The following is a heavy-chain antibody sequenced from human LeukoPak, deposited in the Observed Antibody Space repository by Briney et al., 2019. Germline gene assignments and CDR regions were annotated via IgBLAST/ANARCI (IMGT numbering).Heavy chain of an antibody. D-gene: IGHD3-16*01. CDR3: ARMGFYYYYMDV. CDR1: GYSISSGYY. J-gene: IGHJ6*03. V-gene: IGHV4-38-2*01. Sequence: PSETLSLTCAVSGYSISSGYYWGWIRQPPGKGLEWIGSIYHSGSTYYNPSLKSRVTISVDTSKNQFSRKLSSVTAADTAVYYCARMGFYYYYMDVWGKGTTVTVSS. CDR2: IYHSGST.